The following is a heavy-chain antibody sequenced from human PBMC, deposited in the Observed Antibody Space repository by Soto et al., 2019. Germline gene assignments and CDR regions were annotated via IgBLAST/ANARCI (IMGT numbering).Heavy chain of an antibody. V-gene: IGHV5-51*01. CDR2: IYPGDSDT. J-gene: IGHJ6*02. CDR3: ASSGTAGANYYYYYGMDV. D-gene: IGHD1-1*01. CDR1: GYSFTSYW. Sequence: PGESLKISCKGSGYSFTSYWIGWVRQMPGKGLEWMGIIYPGDSDTRYSPSFQGQVTISADKSISTAYLQWSSLKASDTAMYYCASSGTAGANYYYYYGMDVWGQGTTVTVSS.